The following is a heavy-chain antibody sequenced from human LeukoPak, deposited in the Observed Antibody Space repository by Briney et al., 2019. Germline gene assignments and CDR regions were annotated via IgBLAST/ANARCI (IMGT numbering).Heavy chain of an antibody. Sequence: GGSLRLSCAASGFTFSSYSMNWVRQAPGKGLEWVSSISSSSSYIYYADSVKGRFTISRDNAKNSLYLQMNSLRAEDTAVYYCARVGGYSYGSDRRAFDIWGQGTMVTVSS. J-gene: IGHJ3*02. D-gene: IGHD5-18*01. V-gene: IGHV3-21*01. CDR3: ARVGGYSYGSDRRAFDI. CDR2: ISSSSSYI. CDR1: GFTFSSYS.